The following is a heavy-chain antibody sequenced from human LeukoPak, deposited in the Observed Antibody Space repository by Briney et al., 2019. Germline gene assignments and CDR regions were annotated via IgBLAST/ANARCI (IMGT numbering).Heavy chain of an antibody. CDR1: GFTFSSYG. D-gene: IGHD3-16*01. CDR3: ARDRRETMITFGGVMTAGWFDP. V-gene: IGHV3-30*02. CDR2: IRYDGSNK. Sequence: GGSLRLSCAASGFTFSSYGMHWVRQAPGKGLEWVAFIRYDGSNKYYADSVKGRFTISRDNSKNTLYPQMNSLRAEDTAVYYCARDRRETMITFGGVMTAGWFDPWGQGTLVTVSS. J-gene: IGHJ5*02.